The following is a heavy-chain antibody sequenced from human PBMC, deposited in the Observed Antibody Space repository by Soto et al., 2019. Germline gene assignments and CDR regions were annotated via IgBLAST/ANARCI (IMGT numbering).Heavy chain of an antibody. J-gene: IGHJ6*02. CDR3: AREDTAMVRPSYGMDV. V-gene: IGHV4-59*01. CDR2: IYYSGST. CDR1: GGSISSYY. Sequence: SETLSLTCTVSGGSISSYYWSWIRQPPGKGLEWIGYIYYSGSTNYNPSLKSRVTISVDTSKNQFSLKLSSVTAADTAVYYCAREDTAMVRPSYGMDVWGQGTTVTVSS. D-gene: IGHD5-18*01.